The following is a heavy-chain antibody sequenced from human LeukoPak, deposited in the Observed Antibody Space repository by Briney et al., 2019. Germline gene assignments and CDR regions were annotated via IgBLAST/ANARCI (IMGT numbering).Heavy chain of an antibody. CDR3: ASAFYGGNPDAGY. CDR2: IYCGGNT. D-gene: IGHD4-23*01. Sequence: GGSLRLSCAASGFDVSRNYMNWVSQAPGKGLEWVSAIYCGGNTYYADSVKGRFTISRDNSKNTLYLQMNSLRVEDTAVYYCASAFYGGNPDAGYWGQGTLVTVSS. V-gene: IGHV3-53*01. CDR1: GFDVSRNY. J-gene: IGHJ4*02.